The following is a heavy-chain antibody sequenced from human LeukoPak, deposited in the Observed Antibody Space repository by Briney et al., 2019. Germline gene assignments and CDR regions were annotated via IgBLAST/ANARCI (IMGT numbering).Heavy chain of an antibody. V-gene: IGHV4-4*07. CDR1: GGSISSYY. D-gene: IGHD3-22*01. J-gene: IGHJ3*02. CDR3: ARVGYYDSSGYYHDAFDI. Sequence: SETLSLTCTVSGGSISSYYWSWIRQPAGKGLEWIGRIYTSGSTNYNPSLKSRVTMSVDTSKNQFSLKLSSVTAADTAVYYCARVGYYDSSGYYHDAFDIWGQGTMVTVSS. CDR2: IYTSGST.